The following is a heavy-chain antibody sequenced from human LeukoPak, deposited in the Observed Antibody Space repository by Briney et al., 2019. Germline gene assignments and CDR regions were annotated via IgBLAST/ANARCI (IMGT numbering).Heavy chain of an antibody. D-gene: IGHD3-3*01. CDR3: ARRGVGTIFGVVVYYFDY. Sequence: SETLSLTCTVSGGSISSSSYYWGWIRQPPGKGLEWIGYIYYSGSTYYNPPLKSRVTISVDTSKNQFSLKLSSVTAADTAVYYCARRGVGTIFGVVVYYFDYWGQGTLVTVSS. V-gene: IGHV4-39*01. J-gene: IGHJ4*02. CDR2: IYYSGST. CDR1: GGSISSSSYY.